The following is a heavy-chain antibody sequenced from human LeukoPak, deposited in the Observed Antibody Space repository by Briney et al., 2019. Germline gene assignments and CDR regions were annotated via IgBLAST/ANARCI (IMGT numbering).Heavy chain of an antibody. CDR1: GGTFSSYA. Sequence: GASVKVSCKASGGTFSSYAISWMRQAPGQGLEWMGGIIPIFGTANYAQKFQGRVTITADESTSTAYMELSSLRSEDTAVYYCARSSGRPYYYYYMDVWGKGTTVTISS. CDR2: IIPIFGTA. J-gene: IGHJ6*03. D-gene: IGHD3-10*01. V-gene: IGHV1-69*13. CDR3: ARSSGRPYYYYYMDV.